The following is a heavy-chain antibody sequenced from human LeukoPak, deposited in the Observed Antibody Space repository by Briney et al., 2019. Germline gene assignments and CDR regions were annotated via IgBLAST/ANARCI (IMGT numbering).Heavy chain of an antibody. Sequence: GGSLRLSCTASGFTFGDYAMSWFRQAPGKGLEWVGFIRSKAYGGTTEYAASVKGRFTISRDDSKSIAYLQMNSPKTEDTAVYYCTTGAYCSSTSSQRERADYWGQGTLVTVSS. V-gene: IGHV3-49*03. CDR1: GFTFGDYA. D-gene: IGHD2-2*01. J-gene: IGHJ4*02. CDR2: IRSKAYGGTT. CDR3: TTGAYCSSTSSQRERADY.